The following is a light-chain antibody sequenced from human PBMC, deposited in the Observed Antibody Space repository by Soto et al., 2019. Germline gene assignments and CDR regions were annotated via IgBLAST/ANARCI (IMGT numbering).Light chain of an antibody. CDR2: DVS. CDR3: SSYTSSSTYV. J-gene: IGLJ1*01. Sequence: QSLLTQPASVSRSPGQSMSIACTGTSSDVGGYNYVSWYQQHPGKAPKLMIYDVSNRPSGVSNRFSGSKSGNTASLTISGLQAEDEADYYCSSYTSSSTYVFGTGTKVTVL. CDR1: SSDVGGYNY. V-gene: IGLV2-14*01.